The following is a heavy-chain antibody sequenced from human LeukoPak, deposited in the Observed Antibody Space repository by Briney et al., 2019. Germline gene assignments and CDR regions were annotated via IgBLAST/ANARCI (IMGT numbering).Heavy chain of an antibody. CDR3: ARDSRNCGGDCYYDY. CDR2: IIPILGIA. J-gene: IGHJ4*02. V-gene: IGHV1-69*04. CDR1: GGTFSSYT. D-gene: IGHD2-21*02. Sequence: ASVKVSCKASGGTFSSYTISWVRQAPGQGLEWMGRIIPILGIANYAQKFQGRVTITADKSTSTAYMELSSLRSEGTAVYYCARDSRNCGGDCYYDYWGQGALVTVSS.